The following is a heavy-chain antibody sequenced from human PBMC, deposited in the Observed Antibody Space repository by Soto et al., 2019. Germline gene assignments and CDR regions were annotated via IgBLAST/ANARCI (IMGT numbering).Heavy chain of an antibody. CDR2: MNPSTGNT. CDR1: GYTLSGDD. J-gene: IGHJ5*02. D-gene: IGHD6-19*01. CDR3: ARGRIIVAGGFDP. V-gene: IGHV1-8*01. Sequence: ASVNGACKGSGYTLSGDDIIWVRQATGQGLEWMGWMNPSTGNTDSAEKFQGRLTMTRNTSISTVYMELSSLSFEDTAVYYCARGRIIVAGGFDPWGQGTLVTVSS.